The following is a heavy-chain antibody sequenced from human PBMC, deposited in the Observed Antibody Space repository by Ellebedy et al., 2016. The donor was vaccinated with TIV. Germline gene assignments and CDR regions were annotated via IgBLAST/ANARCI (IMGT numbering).Heavy chain of an antibody. Sequence: GESLKISXAASGFTFSSHHMVWVRQAPGKGLESVASISASGDRTYYADSVKGRFTISRENSKNTLYFQLNSLRAEDTAVYYCARALTMADYFWYGMDVWGQGTKVTVSS. V-gene: IGHV3-23*01. CDR3: ARALTMADYFWYGMDV. CDR1: GFTFSSHH. CDR2: ISASGDRT. J-gene: IGHJ6*02. D-gene: IGHD5-12*01.